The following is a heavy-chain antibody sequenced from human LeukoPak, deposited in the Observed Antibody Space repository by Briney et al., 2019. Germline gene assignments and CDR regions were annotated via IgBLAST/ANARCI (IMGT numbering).Heavy chain of an antibody. CDR1: GGSISSYY. CDR2: MYYSGST. Sequence: SETLSLTCTVSGGSISSYYWSWIRQPPGKGLEWVGYMYYSGSTNYNPPLKSRVTISVDTSKNQFSMKVSSVTAADTAVYYCARACCSSWYTSWWFDPWGQGTLVTVSS. CDR3: ARACCSSWYTSWWFDP. D-gene: IGHD6-13*01. V-gene: IGHV4-59*01. J-gene: IGHJ5*02.